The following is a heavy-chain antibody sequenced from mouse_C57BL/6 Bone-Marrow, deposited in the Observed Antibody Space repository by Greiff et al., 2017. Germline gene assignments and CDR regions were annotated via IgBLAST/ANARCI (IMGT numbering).Heavy chain of an antibody. D-gene: IGHD2-4*01. CDR2: IYPGDGDT. J-gene: IGHJ3*01. V-gene: IGHV1-82*01. CDR1: GYAFSSSW. Sequence: QVQLKQSGPELVKPGASVKISCKASGYAFSSSWMNWVKQRPGKGLEWIGRIYPGDGDTNYNGKFKGKATLTADKSSSTAYMQLSSLTSEDSAVYFCARLGRLRTWFAYWGQGTRVTVSA. CDR3: ARLGRLRTWFAY.